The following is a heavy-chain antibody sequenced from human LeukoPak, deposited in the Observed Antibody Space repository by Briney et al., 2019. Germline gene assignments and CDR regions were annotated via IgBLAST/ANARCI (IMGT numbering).Heavy chain of an antibody. CDR1: GGSFSDYY. Sequence: SETLSLTCTASGGSFSDYYWTWIRQPPGKGLEWIGYSGSAKYNPSLKSRVTISTDTSKRHFSLTLSNVTAADTAVYYCARPSRHYYGSGKNLTPWPAGLDVWGPGTTVTVS. V-gene: IGHV4-59*01. D-gene: IGHD3-10*01. CDR2: SGSA. CDR3: ARPSRHYYGSGKNLTPWPAGLDV. J-gene: IGHJ6*02.